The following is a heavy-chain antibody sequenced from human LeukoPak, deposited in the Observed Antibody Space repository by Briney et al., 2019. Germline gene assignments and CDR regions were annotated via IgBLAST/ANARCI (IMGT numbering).Heavy chain of an antibody. CDR2: VYYNGNM. V-gene: IGHV4-59*08. CDR3: ARHSSKGDNFFGP. J-gene: IGHJ5*02. Sequence: SETLSLTCTVSGASISDYYWSWIRQSPGKGLHWIGYVYYNGNMNYNPSLRSRVTMSIDTSKNHFSLRLNSVTAADTAIYYCARHSSKGDNFFGPWGQGTLVTVSS. CDR1: GASISDYY.